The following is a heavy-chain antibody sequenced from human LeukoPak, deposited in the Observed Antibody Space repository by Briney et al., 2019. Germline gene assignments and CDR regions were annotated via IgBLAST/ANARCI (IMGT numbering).Heavy chain of an antibody. CDR2: ISYDGSNK. V-gene: IGHV3-30*04. D-gene: IGHD3-10*01. CDR1: GFTFSSYA. J-gene: IGHJ5*02. CDR3: ARGPTGYYYGSGSGNWFDP. Sequence: GGSLRLSCAASGFTFSSYAMHWVRQAPGKGLEWVAVISYDGSNKYYADSVKGRFTISRDNSKNTLYLQMNSLRAEDTAVYYCARGPTGYYYGSGSGNWFDPWGQGTLVTVSS.